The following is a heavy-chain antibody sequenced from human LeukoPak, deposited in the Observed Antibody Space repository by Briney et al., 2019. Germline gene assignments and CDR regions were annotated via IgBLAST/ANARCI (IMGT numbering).Heavy chain of an antibody. CDR2: IIPIFGTA. V-gene: IGHV1-69*05. CDR1: GGTFSSYA. CDR3: ARVGIPTYYYYMDV. Sequence: ASVKVSCKASGGTFSSYAISWVRQAPGQGLEWMGGIIPIFGTANYAQKFQGRVTMTTDTSTSTAYMELRSLRSDDTAVYYCARVGIPTYYYYMDVWGKGTTVSVSS. J-gene: IGHJ6*03.